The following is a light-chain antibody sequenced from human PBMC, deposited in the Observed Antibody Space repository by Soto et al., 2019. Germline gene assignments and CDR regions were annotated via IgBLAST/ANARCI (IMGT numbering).Light chain of an antibody. J-gene: IGKJ4*01. CDR2: ATS. CDR1: QGLNSY. CDR3: IQLNSYPVT. Sequence: DIQLTQSPSFLSASVGDRVTITCRASQGLNSYFAWYQQKPGKAPKLLLYATSTLQSVFPSRFSGSGSGAEFTITITSLQPEDIATYYCIQLNSYPVTFGGGTKVEIK. V-gene: IGKV1-9*01.